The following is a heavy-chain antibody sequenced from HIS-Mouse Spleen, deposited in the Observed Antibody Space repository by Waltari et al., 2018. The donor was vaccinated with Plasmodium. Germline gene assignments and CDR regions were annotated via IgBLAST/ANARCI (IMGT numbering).Heavy chain of an antibody. D-gene: IGHD6-6*01. CDR2: IYYSGST. Sequence: QVQLQESGPGLVKPSETLSLTCTVSGGPISSYYWSWIRQPPGKGLEWIGYIYYSGSTNYNPSLKSRVTISVDKSKNQFSLKLSSVTAADTAVYYCARGGYSSSSYYFDYWGQGTVVTVSS. CDR3: ARGGYSSSSYYFDY. V-gene: IGHV4-59*01. J-gene: IGHJ4*02. CDR1: GGPISSYY.